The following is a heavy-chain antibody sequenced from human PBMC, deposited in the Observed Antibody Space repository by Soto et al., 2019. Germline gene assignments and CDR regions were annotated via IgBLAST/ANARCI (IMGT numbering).Heavy chain of an antibody. V-gene: IGHV1-69*13. CDR2: IIPIFGTA. CDR1: GGTFSSYA. CDR3: ARDQGAERPSSSAVYYYYYGMDV. Sequence: SVKVSCKASGGTFSSYAISWVRQAPGQGLEWMGGIIPIFGTANYAQKFQGRVTITADESTSTAYMELSSLRSEDTAVYYCARDQGAERPSSSAVYYYYYGMDVWGQGATVTVSS. J-gene: IGHJ6*02. D-gene: IGHD6-6*01.